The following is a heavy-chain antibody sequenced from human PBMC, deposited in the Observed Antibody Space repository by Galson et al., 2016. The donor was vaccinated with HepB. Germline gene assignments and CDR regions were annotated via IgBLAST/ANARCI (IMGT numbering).Heavy chain of an antibody. D-gene: IGHD2-8*01. Sequence: SLRLSCAASGFTLSSYWMHWVRQAPGKGLEWVSRINSDGSSTGYADSVKGRFTISRDNAKNTLYLQMNSLRADDTAVYYCTRPFCTNGVCYWAYGMDVWGQGTTVAVSS. V-gene: IGHV3-74*01. CDR3: TRPFCTNGVCYWAYGMDV. CDR2: INSDGSST. J-gene: IGHJ6*02. CDR1: GFTLSSYW.